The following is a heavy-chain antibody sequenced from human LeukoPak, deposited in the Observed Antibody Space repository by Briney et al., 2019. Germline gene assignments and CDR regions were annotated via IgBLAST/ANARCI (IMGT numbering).Heavy chain of an antibody. CDR1: GGSISSGSYY. D-gene: IGHD3-10*01. V-gene: IGHV4-61*09. Sequence: SETLSLTCTVSGGSISSGSYYWSWIRQPAGKGLEWIGHIYTSGSTNYNPSLKSRVTISVDTSKNQFSLKLSSVTAADTAVYYCAREDMVRGVIDYWGQGTLVTVSS. CDR3: AREDMVRGVIDY. CDR2: IYTSGST. J-gene: IGHJ4*02.